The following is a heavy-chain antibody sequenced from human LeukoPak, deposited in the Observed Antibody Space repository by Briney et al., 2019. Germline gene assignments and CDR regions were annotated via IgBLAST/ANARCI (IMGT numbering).Heavy chain of an antibody. J-gene: IGHJ6*02. CDR1: GGSISSGGYY. CDR2: IYYSGST. Sequence: SETLSLTCTVSGGSISSGGYYWSWIRQHPGKGLEWIGYIYYSGSTYYNPSLKSRVTISVDTSKNQFSLKLSSMTAADTAVYYCARDRGVTTNSPRYYYYYGMDVWGQGTTVTVSS. V-gene: IGHV4-31*03. CDR3: ARDRGVTTNSPRYYYYYGMDV. D-gene: IGHD3-10*01.